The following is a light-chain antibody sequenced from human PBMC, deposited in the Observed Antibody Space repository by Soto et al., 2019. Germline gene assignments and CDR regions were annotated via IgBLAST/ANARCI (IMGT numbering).Light chain of an antibody. CDR1: QSVSSSY. CDR3: QQYGSSPPRIT. CDR2: GAS. V-gene: IGKV3-20*01. J-gene: IGKJ5*01. Sequence: EIVLTQSPGTLSLSPGERTTISCRASQSVSSSYLAWYQQKPGQAPRLLIYGASSRATGIPDRFSGSGSGTDFTLTISRLEPEDFAVYYCQQYGSSPPRITFGQGTRLEI.